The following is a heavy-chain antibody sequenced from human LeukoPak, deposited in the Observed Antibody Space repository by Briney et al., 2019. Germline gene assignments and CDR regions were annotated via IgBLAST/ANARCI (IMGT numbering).Heavy chain of an antibody. D-gene: IGHD3-10*01. CDR2: INWDGGST. Sequence: GGSLRLSCAASGFTFEDYGMNWVRQAPGKGLEWVSDINWDGGSTAYADSVKGRFIISRDNSKNTLYLQMNSLRAEDTAVYYCAKAYYGSGARGFYFDYWGQGTLVTVSS. CDR1: GFTFEDYG. CDR3: AKAYYGSGARGFYFDY. V-gene: IGHV3-20*04. J-gene: IGHJ4*02.